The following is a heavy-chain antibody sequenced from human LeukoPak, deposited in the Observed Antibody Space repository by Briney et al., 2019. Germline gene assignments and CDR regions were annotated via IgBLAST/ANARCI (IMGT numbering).Heavy chain of an antibody. J-gene: IGHJ4*02. CDR2: ISSSSTYI. CDR3: AKVMSGYDYFDY. CDR1: GFTFSSYS. D-gene: IGHD5-12*01. V-gene: IGHV3-21*04. Sequence: AGGSLRLSCAASGFTFSSYSMNWVRQAPGKGLEWVSSISSSSTYIYYADSVKGRFTISRDNAKNSLYLQMNSLRPEDTALYYCAKVMSGYDYFDYWGQGTLVTVSS.